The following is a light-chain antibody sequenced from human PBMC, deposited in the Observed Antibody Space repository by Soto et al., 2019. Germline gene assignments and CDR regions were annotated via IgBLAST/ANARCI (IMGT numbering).Light chain of an antibody. J-gene: IGKJ4*01. V-gene: IGKV3D-7*01. Sequence: EIVMTQSPATLSLSPGERASLSCRASHSVSSRYLSWYQQKPQQAPSLLIYGASTRATGIPARFSGSGSGTDFTLTISSLQPEDFAVYYCHQDYNLSLLTFGGGTKVEIK. CDR3: HQDYNLSLLT. CDR1: HSVSSRY. CDR2: GAS.